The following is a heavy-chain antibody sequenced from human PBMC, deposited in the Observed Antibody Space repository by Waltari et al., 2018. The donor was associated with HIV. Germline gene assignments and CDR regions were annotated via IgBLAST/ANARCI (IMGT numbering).Heavy chain of an antibody. Sequence: EVQLVESGGGLVQPGGSLRLSCAASGFTFSSYWMHWVRQAPGTGLVWVSRINGDGSSTSYADSVKGRFTISRDNAKNTLYLQMNSLRAEDTAVYYCARDGRRGYFDYWGQGTLVTVSS. D-gene: IGHD1-26*01. J-gene: IGHJ4*02. V-gene: IGHV3-74*01. CDR2: INGDGSST. CDR3: ARDGRRGYFDY. CDR1: GFTFSSYW.